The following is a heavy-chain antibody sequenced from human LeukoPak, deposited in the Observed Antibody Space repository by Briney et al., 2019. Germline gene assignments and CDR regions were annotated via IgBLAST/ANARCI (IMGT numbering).Heavy chain of an antibody. D-gene: IGHD4-11*01. CDR2: IIPIFGTA. J-gene: IGHJ5*02. CDR3: ARGGVTTIWFDP. Sequence: SVKVSCKASGGTFSSYAISWVQQAPGQGLEWMGGIIPIFGTANYAQKFQGRVTITTDESTSTAYMELSSLRSEDTAVYYCARGGVTTIWFDPWGQGTLVTVSS. V-gene: IGHV1-69*05. CDR1: GGTFSSYA.